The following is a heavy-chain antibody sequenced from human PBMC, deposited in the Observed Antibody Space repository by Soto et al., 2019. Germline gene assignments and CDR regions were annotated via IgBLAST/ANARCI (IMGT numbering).Heavy chain of an antibody. V-gene: IGHV4-59*08. CDR1: GASISSHF. CDR3: ARQTYSPPSDH. Sequence: QVQLQESGPGLVKPSETLSLTCTVSGASISSHFWSWIRQSPGKGLEWIGYIYYTGSTKYNPSLRSRITMSVDTSRNQFSLKLSSVTAADTAVYYCARQTYSPPSDHWGQGTLVTVSS. CDR2: IYYTGST. J-gene: IGHJ4*02. D-gene: IGHD5-12*01.